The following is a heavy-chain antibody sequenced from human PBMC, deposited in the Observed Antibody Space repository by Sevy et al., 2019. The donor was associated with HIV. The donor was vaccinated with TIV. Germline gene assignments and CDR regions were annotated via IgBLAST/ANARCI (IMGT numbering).Heavy chain of an antibody. V-gene: IGHV3-9*01. CDR3: ARSKVASVFHYYGWDV. Sequence: GGSLSLSCKTFGFTFDEHAMHWVRQAPGKGLEWVSGIRWNGADVAYADSVQGRFTLSRDNTKSSMSLEMSSLRPEDTAVYYCARSKVASVFHYYGWDVWGQGTTVTVSS. J-gene: IGHJ6*02. CDR2: IRWNGADV. CDR1: GFTFDEHA.